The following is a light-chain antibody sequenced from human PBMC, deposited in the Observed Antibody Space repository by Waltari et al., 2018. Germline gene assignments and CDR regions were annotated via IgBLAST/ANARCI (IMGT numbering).Light chain of an antibody. V-gene: IGKV3-15*01. CDR3: QQYSNWPPT. J-gene: IGKJ1*01. CDR1: ESVSTK. CDR2: GAS. Sequence: ETVMTQSPATLSVSPGEGATLSCRASESVSTKLAWYRRKSGQAPRRLIYGASTRATGIPARFSGTGSGTEFTLTVSSLQSEDFALYYCQQYSNWPPTFGQGTKVDIK.